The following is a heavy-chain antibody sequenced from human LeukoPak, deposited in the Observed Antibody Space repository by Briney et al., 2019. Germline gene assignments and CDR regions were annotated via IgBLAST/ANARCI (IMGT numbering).Heavy chain of an antibody. CDR1: GYTFTSYY. V-gene: IGHV1-46*01. J-gene: IGHJ4*02. CDR3: ARVRADYYYDSSGYLELDY. CDR2: INPSGGST. D-gene: IGHD3-22*01. Sequence: ASVKVSCKASGYTFTSYYMHWVRQAPGQGLEWMGIINPSGGSTSYAQKFQGRVTMTRDMSTSTVYMELSSLRSEDTAVYYCARVRADYYYDSSGYLELDYWGQGTLVTVSS.